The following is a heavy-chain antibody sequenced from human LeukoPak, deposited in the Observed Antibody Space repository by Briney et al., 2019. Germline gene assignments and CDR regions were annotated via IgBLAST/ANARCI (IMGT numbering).Heavy chain of an antibody. J-gene: IGHJ4*02. Sequence: SETLSLTCAVYGGSFSGYYWSWIRQPPGKGLEWIGEINHSGSTNYNPSLKSRVTISVDTSKNQFSLKLSSVTAADTAVYYCARALPPAEVKIAVAGTGFDYWGQGTLVTVSS. V-gene: IGHV4-34*01. CDR3: ARALPPAEVKIAVAGTGFDY. D-gene: IGHD6-19*01. CDR2: INHSGST. CDR1: GGSFSGYY.